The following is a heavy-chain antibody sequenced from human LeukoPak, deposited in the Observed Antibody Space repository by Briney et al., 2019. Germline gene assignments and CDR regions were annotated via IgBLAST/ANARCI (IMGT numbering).Heavy chain of an antibody. CDR3: ARVEYSGSYVDY. D-gene: IGHD1-26*01. J-gene: IGHJ4*02. CDR1: GFTFSDYY. CDR2: ISSSSSYI. Sequence: PGGSLRLSCAASGFTFSDYYMSWIRQAPGKGLEWVSSISSSSSYIYYADSVKGRFTISRDNAKNSLYLQMNSLRAEDTAVYYCARVEYSGSYVDYWGQGTLVTVSS. V-gene: IGHV3-11*06.